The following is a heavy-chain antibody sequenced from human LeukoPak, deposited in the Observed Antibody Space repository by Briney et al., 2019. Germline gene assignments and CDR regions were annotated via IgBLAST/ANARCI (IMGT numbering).Heavy chain of an antibody. CDR1: GFTFSSYA. D-gene: IGHD5-24*01. Sequence: SGGSLRLSCAASGFTFSSYAMSWVRQAPGKGLEWVSAISGSGGSTYYADSVKGRFTISRDNSKNTLYLQMNSLRAEDTAVYYCAKVGRDGYNWDYWGQGTLVTVSS. V-gene: IGHV3-23*01. CDR3: AKVGRDGYNWDY. CDR2: ISGSGGST. J-gene: IGHJ4*02.